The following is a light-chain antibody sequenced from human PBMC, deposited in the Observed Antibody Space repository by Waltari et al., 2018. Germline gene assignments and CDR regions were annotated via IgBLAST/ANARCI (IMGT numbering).Light chain of an antibody. J-gene: IGLJ3*02. CDR2: DVS. CDR1: SRDVGFYNY. V-gene: IGLV2-14*01. CDR3: NSYTGSSSWV. Sequence: QSALTQPTSVSGSPGQSITISCTGTSRDVGFYNYVSWYQQYPGKVPQLLIYDVSDRPSGVSSCFSGYKSGNTASLTISALQADDEADYYCNSYTGSSSWVFGGGTKLTVL.